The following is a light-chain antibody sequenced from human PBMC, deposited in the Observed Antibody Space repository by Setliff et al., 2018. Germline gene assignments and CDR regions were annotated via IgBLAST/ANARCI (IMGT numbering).Light chain of an antibody. V-gene: IGLV2-23*02. CDR1: SRDVGYYNL. J-gene: IGLJ1*01. CDR3: CSYTGGSAFA. CDR2: DFK. Sequence: QSALPQPASVSGSPGQSITISCTGTSRDVGYYNLVSWYQQHPGKAPKVILYDFKTRPSGVSDRFSGSKSGITASLTISGLQAEDEADYYCCSYTGGSAFAFGTGTKVTVL.